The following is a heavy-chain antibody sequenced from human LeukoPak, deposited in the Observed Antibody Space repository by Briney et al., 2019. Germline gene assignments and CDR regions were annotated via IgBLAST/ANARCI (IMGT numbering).Heavy chain of an antibody. J-gene: IGHJ4*02. CDR1: GGTFSSHA. CDR3: ASRPPHYYGSGSYYNTLPDY. CDR2: IIPIFGTA. Sequence: ASVKVSCKASGGTFSSHAISWVRQAPGQGLEWMGGIIPIFGTANYAQKFQGRVTITTDESTSTAYMELSSLRSEDTAVYYCASRPPHYYGSGSYYNTLPDYWGQGTLVTVSS. D-gene: IGHD3-10*01. V-gene: IGHV1-69*05.